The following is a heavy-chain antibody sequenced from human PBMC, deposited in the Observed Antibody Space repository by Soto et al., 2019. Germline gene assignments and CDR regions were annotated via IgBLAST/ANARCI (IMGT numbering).Heavy chain of an antibody. CDR1: GFTFSSYA. D-gene: IGHD3-10*01. CDR3: AKNTGKYYYYGMDV. V-gene: IGHV3-23*01. CDR2: ISGSGGNT. J-gene: IGHJ6*02. Sequence: GGSLRLSCAASGFTFSSYAMSWVRQAPGKGLEWVSAISGSGGNTYYADSVKGRFTISRDNSKNTLYLQMNSLRAEDTAVYYCAKNTGKYYYYGMDVWGQGTTVTVSS.